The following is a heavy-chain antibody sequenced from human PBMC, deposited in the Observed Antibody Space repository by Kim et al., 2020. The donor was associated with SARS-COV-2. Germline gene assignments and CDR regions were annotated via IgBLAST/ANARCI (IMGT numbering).Heavy chain of an antibody. J-gene: IGHJ3*02. CDR2: ISGSGGST. D-gene: IGHD3-10*01. CDR3: AKDLCRITMVWGTAPSDAFDN. CDR1: GFTFSSYA. Sequence: GGSLRLSCAASGFTFSSYAMSWVRQAPGKGLEWVSAISGSGGSTYYADSVKGRFTISRDNSKNTMYLQMNSLRAEDTAVYYCAKDLCRITMVWGTAPSDAFDNWGQGNMVTVSS. V-gene: IGHV3-23*01.